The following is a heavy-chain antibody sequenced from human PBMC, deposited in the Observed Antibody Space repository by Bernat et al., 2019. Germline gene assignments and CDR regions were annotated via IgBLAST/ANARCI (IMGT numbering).Heavy chain of an antibody. Sequence: EVQLVESGGGLVQPGGSLRLSCAASGFTFSSYWMHWVRQAPGKGLVWVSRINSDGSSTSYADSVKDRFTISRDNAKNTLYLQMNSLRAEDTAVYYCARAAGTIHFLTGAQDDYYGMDVWGQGTTVTVSS. CDR2: INSDGSST. J-gene: IGHJ6*02. V-gene: IGHV3-74*01. CDR1: GFTFSSYW. D-gene: IGHD6-13*01. CDR3: ARAAGTIHFLTGAQDDYYGMDV.